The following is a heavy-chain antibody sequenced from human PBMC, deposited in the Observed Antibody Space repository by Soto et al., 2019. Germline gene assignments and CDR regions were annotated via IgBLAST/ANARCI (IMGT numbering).Heavy chain of an antibody. V-gene: IGHV5-10-1*01. Sequence: GESLKISCEASGYSFTTYWISWVRQMPGKGLEWMGAIDPRDSYTKYSPSFQGHVTISVDKSISTAYLQWNSLKASDTAIYYCAREKSDLQLLKWLDSWGQGTLVTGSS. D-gene: IGHD1-1*01. CDR1: GYSFTTYW. CDR3: AREKSDLQLLKWLDS. J-gene: IGHJ5*01. CDR2: IDPRDSYT.